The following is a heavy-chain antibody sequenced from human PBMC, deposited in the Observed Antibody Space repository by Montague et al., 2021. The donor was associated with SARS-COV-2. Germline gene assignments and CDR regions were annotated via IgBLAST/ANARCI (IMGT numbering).Heavy chain of an antibody. CDR1: GFTFSSYA. D-gene: IGHD5-18*01. CDR3: AKASWIQLWIRTPYFDY. J-gene: IGHJ4*02. Sequence: SLRLSCAASGFTFSSYAMSWVRQAPGKGLEWVSAISGSGGSTYYADSVKGRFTISRDNSKNTLYLQMNSLRAEDTAVYYCAKASWIQLWIRTPYFDYWGQGTLVTVSS. V-gene: IGHV3-23*01. CDR2: ISGSGGST.